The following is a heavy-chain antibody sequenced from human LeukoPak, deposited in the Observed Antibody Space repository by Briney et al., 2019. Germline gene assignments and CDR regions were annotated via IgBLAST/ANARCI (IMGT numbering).Heavy chain of an antibody. CDR2: ISGSGGST. CDR1: GFTFSSYA. J-gene: IGHJ5*02. D-gene: IGHD6-13*01. CDR3: AKDLKRWQQLRWFDP. Sequence: PGGSLRLSCAASGFTFSSYAMSRVRQAPGKGLEWVSAISGSGGSTYYADSVKGRFTISRDNSKNTLYLQMNSLRAEDTAVYYCAKDLKRWQQLRWFDPWGQGTLVTVSS. V-gene: IGHV3-23*01.